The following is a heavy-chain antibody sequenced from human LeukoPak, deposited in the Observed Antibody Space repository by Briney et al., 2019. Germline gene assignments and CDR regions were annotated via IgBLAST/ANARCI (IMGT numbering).Heavy chain of an antibody. D-gene: IGHD2-15*01. V-gene: IGHV4-59*01. CDR1: GGSISSYY. J-gene: IGHJ4*02. CDR2: IYYSGST. Sequence: SGTLSLTCTVSGGSISSYYWSWIRQLPGKGLEWFGYIYYSGSTNYNPSLKRRVTISVDTSKNQFSLKLSSVTAVDTAVYYCAREGLNCSGGSCYTVFDYWGQGTLVTVSS. CDR3: AREGLNCSGGSCYTVFDY.